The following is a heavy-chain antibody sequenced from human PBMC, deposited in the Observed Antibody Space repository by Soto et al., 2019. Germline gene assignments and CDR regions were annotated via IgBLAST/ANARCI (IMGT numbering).Heavy chain of an antibody. V-gene: IGHV1-46*01. CDR2: IDPSGGTT. CDR1: CYKFTSDH. J-gene: IGHJ6*02. CDR3: ARSPGNHYGLDV. Sequence: GXSVKVSYKASCYKFTSDHIHWVRQAPGQGLEWMGIIDPSGGTTNSARMLQGRVTMTRDTSTSTVYMELTSLTSQDTAVYYCARSPGNHYGLDVWGQGTTVTV.